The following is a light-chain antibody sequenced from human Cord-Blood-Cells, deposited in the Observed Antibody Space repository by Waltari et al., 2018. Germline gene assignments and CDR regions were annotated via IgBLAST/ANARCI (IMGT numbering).Light chain of an antibody. CDR3: SSYTSSSTLV. J-gene: IGLJ3*02. Sequence: QSALTQPASVSGSPGQSITISCTGTSGAAGGYNYVSWYQQHPGKAPKLTIYGVSKRPSVVSNRFSGSKSGNTASLTISGLQAEDEADYYCSSYTSSSTLVFGGGTKLTVL. CDR2: GVS. V-gene: IGLV2-14*03. CDR1: SGAAGGYNY.